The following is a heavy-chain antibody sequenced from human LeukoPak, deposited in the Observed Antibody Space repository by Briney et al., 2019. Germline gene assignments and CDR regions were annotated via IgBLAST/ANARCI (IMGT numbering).Heavy chain of an antibody. Sequence: GGSLRLSCAASGFTFSDYYMSWIRQAPGKGLEWASYISSSGSTIYYADSVKGRFTISRDNAKNSLYLQMNSLRAKDTAVYYCAREEGSGSYRYYWGQGTLVTVSS. V-gene: IGHV3-11*01. CDR2: ISSSGSTI. D-gene: IGHD3-10*01. J-gene: IGHJ4*02. CDR3: AREEGSGSYRYY. CDR1: GFTFSDYY.